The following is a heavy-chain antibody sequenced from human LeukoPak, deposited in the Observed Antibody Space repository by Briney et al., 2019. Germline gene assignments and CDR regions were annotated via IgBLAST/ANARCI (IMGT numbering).Heavy chain of an antibody. CDR2: ISPDGSGT. J-gene: IGHJ4*02. Sequence: GGSLRLSCVASGFTFSSYWMSWVHQAPGKGLEWAANISPDGSGTFYVDSVKGRFTVSRDNAKNSLSLQMNSLRVEDTAMYYCVRSIDYWGQGTLVTVSS. CDR1: GFTFSSYW. CDR3: VRSIDY. V-gene: IGHV3-7*01.